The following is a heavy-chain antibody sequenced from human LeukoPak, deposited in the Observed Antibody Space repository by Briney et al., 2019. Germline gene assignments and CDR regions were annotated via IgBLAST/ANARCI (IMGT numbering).Heavy chain of an antibody. CDR2: IYPGDSDT. CDR3: ARRLSLRFGEKPFGS. J-gene: IGHJ4*02. D-gene: IGHD3-16*01. V-gene: IGHV5-51*01. Sequence: KPGESLKISCKASGYTFTAFWIGWIRQVPGKGLEWMGNIYPGDSDTRYSPSFQGQVTMSADKSSTTAYLHWSSLKASDTAVYYCARRLSLRFGEKPFGSWGQGTLVTVSS. CDR1: GYTFTAFW.